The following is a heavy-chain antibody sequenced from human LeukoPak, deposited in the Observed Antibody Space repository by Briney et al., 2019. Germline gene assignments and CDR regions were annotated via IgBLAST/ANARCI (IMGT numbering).Heavy chain of an antibody. D-gene: IGHD3-16*01. CDR3: SRDFVGAEDY. CDR1: GFTISSYW. CDR2: INPAGSVT. V-gene: IGHV3-74*01. Sequence: GGSLRLSCSASGFTISSYWMHWARQAPGMGLVWVSRINPAGSVTNHADSVRGRFTISRDTATNTLYLEMNSLRAEDTAVYYCSRDFVGAEDYWGQGTPVTVSS. J-gene: IGHJ4*02.